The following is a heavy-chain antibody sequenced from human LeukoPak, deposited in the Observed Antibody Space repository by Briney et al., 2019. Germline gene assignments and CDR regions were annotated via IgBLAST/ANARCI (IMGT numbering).Heavy chain of an antibody. V-gene: IGHV1-46*01. CDR1: GYTFTSYY. D-gene: IGHD2-15*01. Sequence: ASVKVSCKASGYTFTSYYMHWVRQAPGQGLEWMGIINPSGGSTSYAQKFQGRVTMTRDTSTSTVYMELSSLRAEDTAVYYCAKGAQEDIVVVVAANHAFDIWGQGTMVTVSS. CDR2: INPSGGST. J-gene: IGHJ3*02. CDR3: AKGAQEDIVVVVAANHAFDI.